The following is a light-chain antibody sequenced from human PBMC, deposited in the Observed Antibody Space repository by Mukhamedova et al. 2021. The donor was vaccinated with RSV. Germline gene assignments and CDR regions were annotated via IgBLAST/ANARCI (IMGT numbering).Light chain of an antibody. CDR3: QVWDSSSDHVV. CDR1: NIGSKS. CDR2: YDS. V-gene: IGLV3-21*04. Sequence: GKTARITCGGNNIGSKSVHWYQQKPGQAPVLVIYYDSNRPSGIPERFSGSNSGNTATLTISRVEAGDEADYYCQVWDSSSDHVV. J-gene: IGLJ2*01.